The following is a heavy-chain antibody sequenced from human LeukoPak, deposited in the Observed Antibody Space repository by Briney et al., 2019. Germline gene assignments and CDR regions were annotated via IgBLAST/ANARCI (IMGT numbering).Heavy chain of an antibody. Sequence: PGGSLRLSCAASGFSLINSDMHWVRQAPGKGLEWVAFVYYDGSEKHYADSLKGRFTISRDNSKNTLYLHMNSLRGEDTAVYYCARNRVGFHYADAFDLWGQGTMVTVSS. CDR3: ARNRVGFHYADAFDL. J-gene: IGHJ3*01. CDR2: VYYDGSEK. D-gene: IGHD5-24*01. CDR1: GFSLINSD. V-gene: IGHV3-30*02.